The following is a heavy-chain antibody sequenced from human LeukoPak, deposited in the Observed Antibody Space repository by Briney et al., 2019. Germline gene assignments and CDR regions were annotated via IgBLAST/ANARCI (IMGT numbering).Heavy chain of an antibody. J-gene: IGHJ5*02. V-gene: IGHV3-23*01. CDR1: GFIFSDYS. D-gene: IGHD2-15*01. CDR2: IRSNGADT. Sequence: PGGSLRLSCAASGFIFSDYSMSWVRQAPGKGLEWVSTIRSNGADTYYADSVKGRFTISRDNSKNTLYLEMNSLRAEDTAVYYCAKGGYITWFDPWGQGTLVTVSS. CDR3: AKGGYITWFDP.